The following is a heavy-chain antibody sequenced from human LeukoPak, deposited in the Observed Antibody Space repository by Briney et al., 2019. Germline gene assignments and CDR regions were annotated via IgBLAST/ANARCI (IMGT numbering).Heavy chain of an antibody. CDR2: VYHTGSS. CDR1: GDSIRSSY. V-gene: IGHV4-59*01. CDR3: AGYGSESYYKAFDF. Sequence: SETLSLTCSVSGDSIRSSYWSWIRQPPGKGLEWIGYVYHTGSSYYNPSLKSRATTSIDMSKSQFSLQLTSMTAADTAVYYCAGYGSESYYKAFDFWGQGILVTVSS. J-gene: IGHJ4*02. D-gene: IGHD3-10*01.